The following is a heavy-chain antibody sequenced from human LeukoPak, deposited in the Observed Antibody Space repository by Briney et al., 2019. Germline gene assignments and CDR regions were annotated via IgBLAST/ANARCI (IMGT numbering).Heavy chain of an antibody. D-gene: IGHD6-13*01. CDR3: ARGAPTAAGLGRGY. CDR2: IIPIFGTA. J-gene: IGHJ4*02. V-gene: IGHV1-69*13. Sequence: GASVKVSCTASGGTFSSYAISWVRQAPGQGLEWMGGIIPIFGTANYAQKFQGRVTITADESTSTVYMELSSLRSDDTAVYYCARGAPTAAGLGRGYWGQGTLVTVSS. CDR1: GGTFSSYA.